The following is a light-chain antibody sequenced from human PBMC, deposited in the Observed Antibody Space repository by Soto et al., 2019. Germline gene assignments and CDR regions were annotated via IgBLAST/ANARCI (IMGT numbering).Light chain of an antibody. Sequence: QSALTQPAFVSGSPGQSITISCTGTTSDVGGYNFVSWYQQHPGKVPKLMIYDVTNRPSGVSNRFSGSKSGNTASLTISGLQAEDEADYYCSSSTSSSTLVFGNGTKVTVL. CDR1: TSDVGGYNF. J-gene: IGLJ1*01. CDR3: SSSTSSSTLV. CDR2: DVT. V-gene: IGLV2-14*01.